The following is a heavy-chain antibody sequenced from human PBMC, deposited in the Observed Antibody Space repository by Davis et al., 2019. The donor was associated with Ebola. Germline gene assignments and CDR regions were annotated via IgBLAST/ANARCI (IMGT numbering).Heavy chain of an antibody. D-gene: IGHD6-19*01. CDR2: IYYSGST. Sequence: SETLSLTCTVSGGSVTSHYWSWIRQPPGKGLEWIGYIYYSGSTNYNPSLKSRVTISVDTSKNQFSLKLSSVTAADTAVYFCAGAGYSSGWNFASWGQGTLVTVSS. J-gene: IGHJ4*02. CDR3: AGAGYSSGWNFAS. CDR1: GGSVTSHY. V-gene: IGHV4-59*02.